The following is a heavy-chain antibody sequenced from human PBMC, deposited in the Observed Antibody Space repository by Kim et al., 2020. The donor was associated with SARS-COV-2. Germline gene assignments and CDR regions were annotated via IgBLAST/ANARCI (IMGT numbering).Heavy chain of an antibody. J-gene: IGHJ4*02. D-gene: IGHD6-13*01. CDR1: GFTFSSYW. V-gene: IGHV3-7*01. CDR3: ARVSSSWYSDFDY. CDR2: IKQDGSEK. Sequence: GGSLRLSCAASGFTFSSYWMSWVRQAPGKGLEWVANIKQDGSEKYYVDSVKGRFTISRDNAKNSLYLQMNSLRAEDTAVYYCARVSSSWYSDFDYWGQGTLVTVSS.